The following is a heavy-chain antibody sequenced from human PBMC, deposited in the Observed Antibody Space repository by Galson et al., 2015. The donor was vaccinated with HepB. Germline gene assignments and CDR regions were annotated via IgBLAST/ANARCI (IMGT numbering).Heavy chain of an antibody. J-gene: IGHJ4*02. CDR2: ISGSGGST. V-gene: IGHV3-23*01. Sequence: SLRLSCAASGFTFSSYAMSWVRQAPGKGLEWVSAISGSGGSTYYADSVKGRFTISRDNSKNTLYLQMNSLRAEDTAVYYCAKEIAVAGTRTIPGSDYWGQGTLVTVSS. CDR1: GFTFSSYA. CDR3: AKEIAVAGTRTIPGSDY. D-gene: IGHD6-19*01.